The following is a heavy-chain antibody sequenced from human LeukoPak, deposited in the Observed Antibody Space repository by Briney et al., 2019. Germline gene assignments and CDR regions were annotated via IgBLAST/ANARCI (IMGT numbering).Heavy chain of an antibody. CDR2: ISGSGGST. Sequence: PGGSLRLSCAASGFTFSNYAMSWVRQAPGKGLEWVSAISGSGGSTYYADSVEGRFTISRDNSKNTLYLQMNSLRAEDTAVYYCAKGPSSCYGPSCYYYYYMDVWGKGTTVTVSS. CDR1: GFTFSNYA. CDR3: AKGPSSCYGPSCYYYYYMDV. D-gene: IGHD2-2*01. J-gene: IGHJ6*03. V-gene: IGHV3-23*01.